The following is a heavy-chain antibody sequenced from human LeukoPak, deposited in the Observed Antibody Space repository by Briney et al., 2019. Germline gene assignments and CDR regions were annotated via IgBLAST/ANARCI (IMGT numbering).Heavy chain of an antibody. J-gene: IGHJ4*02. D-gene: IGHD1-26*01. CDR1: GFSFSGHE. Sequence: GGSLRLSCAASGFSFSGHEMNWVRQAPGKGLEWVSYLSSSGNAYYADSVKGRFTISRDNPKNSLYLQMTSLRADDTAVYYCASGRGSYSPDYWGQGTLVTVSS. CDR3: ASGRGSYSPDY. V-gene: IGHV3-48*03. CDR2: LSSSGNA.